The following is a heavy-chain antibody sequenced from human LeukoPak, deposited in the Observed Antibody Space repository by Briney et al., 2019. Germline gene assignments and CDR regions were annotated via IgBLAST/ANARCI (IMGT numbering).Heavy chain of an antibody. CDR3: ARGGRDSQYLCFDY. V-gene: IGHV3-7*01. Sequence: GGSLRLSCETSGVTFSGYWMNWVRQAPGKGLEWVANIKQDGSEQNYVDSVKGRFTISRDNAKNSLYLQMNSLRAEDTAVYYCARGGRDSQYLCFDYWGQGTLVTVSS. CDR1: GVTFSGYW. J-gene: IGHJ4*02. D-gene: IGHD4-11*01. CDR2: IKQDGSEQ.